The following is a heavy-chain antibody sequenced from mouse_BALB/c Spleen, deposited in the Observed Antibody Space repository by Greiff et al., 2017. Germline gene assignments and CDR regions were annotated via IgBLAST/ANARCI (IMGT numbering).Heavy chain of an antibody. V-gene: IGHV1-4*01. CDR1: GYTFTSYR. CDR3: ARAPFAY. J-gene: IGHJ3*01. CDR2: INPSTGYT. Sequence: QVQLQQSGAELAKPGASVKMSCKASGYTFTSYRMHWVKQRPGQGLEWIGYINPSTGYTEYNQKFKDKATLTADKSSSTAYMQLSSLTSEDSAVYYCARAPFAYWGQGTLVTVSA.